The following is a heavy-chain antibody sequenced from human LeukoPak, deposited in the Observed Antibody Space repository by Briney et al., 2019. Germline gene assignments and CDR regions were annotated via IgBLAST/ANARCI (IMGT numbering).Heavy chain of an antibody. CDR2: IYYSGST. Sequence: TSQTLSLTCTVSGGSISSGGYYWSWIRQHPGKGLEWIGYIYYSGSTYYNPSLKSRVTISVDTSKNQFSLKLSSVTAADTAVYYCARDRPTTDWYFDLWGRGTLVTVSS. V-gene: IGHV4-31*03. J-gene: IGHJ2*01. D-gene: IGHD1-14*01. CDR3: ARDRPTTDWYFDL. CDR1: GGSISSGGYY.